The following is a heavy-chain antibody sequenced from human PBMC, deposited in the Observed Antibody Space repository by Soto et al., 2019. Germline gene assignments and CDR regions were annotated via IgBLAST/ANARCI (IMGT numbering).Heavy chain of an antibody. CDR3: ARIGNPDASLYFDY. V-gene: IGHV4-31*03. CDR2: TYSTGST. CDR1: GGSISVGVYY. Sequence: QVQLQESGPGLVKPSQTLSLTCTVSGGSISVGVYYWNWIRQLPGKGPEWIGYTYSTGSTYYNPSIDSRVTISVDPSKNHFSLRLSSVTAADTAVYYCARIGNPDASLYFDYWGQGTLVTVSS. J-gene: IGHJ4*02. D-gene: IGHD2-2*01.